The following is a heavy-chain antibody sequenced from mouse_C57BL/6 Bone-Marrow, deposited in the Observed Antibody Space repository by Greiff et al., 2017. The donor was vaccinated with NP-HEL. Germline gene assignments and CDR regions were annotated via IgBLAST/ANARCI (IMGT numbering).Heavy chain of an antibody. CDR1: GYTFTSYW. CDR2: IDPSDSYT. J-gene: IGHJ1*03. V-gene: IGHV1-69*01. D-gene: IGHD1-1*01. Sequence: QVQLQQPGAELVMPGASVKLSCKASGYTFTSYWMHWVKQRPGQGLEWIGEIDPSDSYTNYNQKFKGKSTLTVDKSSSTAYMQLSSLTSEDSAVYYRARRLGYYGSSDLYWYFDVWGTGTTVTVSS. CDR3: ARRLGYYGSSDLYWYFDV.